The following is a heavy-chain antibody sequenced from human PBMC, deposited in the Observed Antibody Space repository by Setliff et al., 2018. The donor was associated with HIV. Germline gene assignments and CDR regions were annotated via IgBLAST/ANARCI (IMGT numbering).Heavy chain of an antibody. D-gene: IGHD3-22*01. CDR2: VNSDGTST. CDR1: GFTFSPYW. Sequence: GGSLRLSCAASGFTFSPYWMHWVRQAPGKGLVWVSRVNSDGTSTTYADSVKGRFTISRDNAKNTLYLQMNSLRAEDTAVYYCARDLSYDYDRSSDTFDYWGQGTLVTVSS. V-gene: IGHV3-74*03. CDR3: ARDLSYDYDRSSDTFDY. J-gene: IGHJ4*02.